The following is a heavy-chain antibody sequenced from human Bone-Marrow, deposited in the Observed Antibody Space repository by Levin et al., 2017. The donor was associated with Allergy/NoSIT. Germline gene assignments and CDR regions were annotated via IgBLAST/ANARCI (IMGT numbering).Heavy chain of an antibody. CDR2: ISYHGTNK. CDR1: GFAFSDYA. J-gene: IGHJ4*02. CDR3: AGGTGKYESIFDY. V-gene: IGHV3-30-3*01. D-gene: IGHD3-16*01. Sequence: AGGSLRLSCVVSGFAFSDYAVHWVRQAPGKGLEWVALISYHGTNKKYADSVKGRFTISRDNSKNTLYLQMNSLRAEDTAMYYCAGGTGKYESIFDYWGQGTLVTVSS.